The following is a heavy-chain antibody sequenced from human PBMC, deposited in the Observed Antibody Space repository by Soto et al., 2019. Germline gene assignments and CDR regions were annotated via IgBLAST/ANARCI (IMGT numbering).Heavy chain of an antibody. J-gene: IGHJ4*02. CDR2: ISYDGSNK. D-gene: IGHD3-10*01. CDR3: AKSRPGYGSGSYVDY. CDR1: GFTFSSYG. Sequence: VQLVESGGGVVQPGRSLRLSCAASGFTFSSYGMHWVRQAPGKGLEWVAVISYDGSNKYYADSVKGRFTISRDNSKNTLYLQMNHLRAEDTAVYYCAKSRPGYGSGSYVDYWGQGTLVTVSS. V-gene: IGHV3-30*18.